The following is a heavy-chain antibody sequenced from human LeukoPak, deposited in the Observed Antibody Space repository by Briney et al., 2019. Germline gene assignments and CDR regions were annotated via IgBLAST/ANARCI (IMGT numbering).Heavy chain of an antibody. CDR1: GGTFSSYA. J-gene: IGHJ1*01. CDR3: ARYYVWGSYRTGAEYFQH. Sequence: SVKVSCKASGGTFSSYAISWVRQAPGQGLEWMGGIIPIFGTANYAQKFQGRVTITADESTSTAYMELSSLRSEDTAVCYCARYYVWGSYRTGAEYFQHWGQGTLVTVSS. V-gene: IGHV1-69*13. CDR2: IIPIFGTA. D-gene: IGHD3-16*02.